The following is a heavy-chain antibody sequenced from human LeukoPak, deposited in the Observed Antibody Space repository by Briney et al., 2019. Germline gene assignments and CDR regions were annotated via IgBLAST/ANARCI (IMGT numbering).Heavy chain of an antibody. CDR3: ARGLPANLGYCSGGSCYLRGHWFDP. CDR1: GYTFTSYD. V-gene: IGHV1-8*01. D-gene: IGHD2-15*01. Sequence: ASVKVSCKASGYTFTSYDINWVRQATGQGLEWMGWMNPNSGNTGYAQKFQGRVTMTRNTSISTAYMELSSLRSEDTAVYYCARGLPANLGYCSGGSCYLRGHWFDPWGQGTLVTVSS. CDR2: MNPNSGNT. J-gene: IGHJ5*02.